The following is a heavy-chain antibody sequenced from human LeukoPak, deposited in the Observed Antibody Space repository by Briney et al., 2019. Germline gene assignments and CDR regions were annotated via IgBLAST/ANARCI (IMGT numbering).Heavy chain of an antibody. D-gene: IGHD3-22*01. Sequence: SETLSLTCAVYGGSFSGYYWGWIRQPPGEGLEWIGSIYYSGSTYYNPSLKSRVTISVDTSKNQFSLKLSSVTAADTAVYYCARADYDSSGYYWAFDYWGQGTLVTVSS. CDR1: GGSFSGYY. V-gene: IGHV4-34*01. CDR3: ARADYDSSGYYWAFDY. CDR2: IYYSGST. J-gene: IGHJ4*02.